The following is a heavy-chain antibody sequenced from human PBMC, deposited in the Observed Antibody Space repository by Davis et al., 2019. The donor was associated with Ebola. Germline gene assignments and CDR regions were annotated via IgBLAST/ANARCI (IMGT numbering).Heavy chain of an antibody. V-gene: IGHV3-73*01. D-gene: IGHD4-23*01. CDR1: GFTFSGSA. CDR3: ARVGKGLRWRDY. Sequence: GESLKISCAASGFTFSGSAMHWVRQASGKGLEWVGRIRSKANSYATAYAASVKGRFTISRDDSKNTAYLQMNSLKTEDTAVYYCARVGKGLRWRDYWGQGTLVTVSS. CDR2: IRSKANSYAT. J-gene: IGHJ4*02.